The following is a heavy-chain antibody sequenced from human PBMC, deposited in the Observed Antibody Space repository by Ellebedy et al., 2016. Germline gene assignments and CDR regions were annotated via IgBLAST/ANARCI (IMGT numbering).Heavy chain of an antibody. J-gene: IGHJ4*02. CDR2: IIPIFGTA. CDR1: GGTFSSYA. CDR3: ASSIYCSSTSCPPYYFDY. D-gene: IGHD2-2*01. V-gene: IGHV1-69*13. Sequence: SVKVSXXASGGTFSSYAISWVRQAPGQGLEWMGGIIPIFGTANYAQKFQGRVTITADESTSTAYMELSSLRSEDTAVYYCASSIYCSSTSCPPYYFDYWGQGTLVTVSS.